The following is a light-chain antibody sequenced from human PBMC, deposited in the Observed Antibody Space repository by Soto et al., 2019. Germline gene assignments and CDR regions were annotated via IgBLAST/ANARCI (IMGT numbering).Light chain of an antibody. CDR2: SGN. Sequence: QSVLTQPPSASGTPGQRVTISCSGSSSNVGSYTVYWYQQLPGTAPKVLIYSGNRRPSGVPARFSGSKSGTSASLAISGLQSDDDADYYCAAWDDSLNGVVFGGGTKLTVL. J-gene: IGLJ2*01. CDR3: AAWDDSLNGVV. V-gene: IGLV1-44*01. CDR1: SSNVGSYT.